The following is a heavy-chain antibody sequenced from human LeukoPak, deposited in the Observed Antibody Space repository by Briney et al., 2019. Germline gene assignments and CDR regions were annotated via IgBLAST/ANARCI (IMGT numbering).Heavy chain of an antibody. Sequence: ESGPTLLKPTQTLTLTCTFSGFSLSTNDVGVGWIRQPPGEALEWLAPIYWDDDKRYSPSQKSRLTITKDTSKNQVVLTMANMDPADTATYYCAFSKYSRSDFDSWGQGTLVTVSS. V-gene: IGHV2-5*02. D-gene: IGHD6-6*01. CDR1: GFSLSTNDVG. CDR3: AFSKYSRSDFDS. J-gene: IGHJ4*02. CDR2: IYWDDDK.